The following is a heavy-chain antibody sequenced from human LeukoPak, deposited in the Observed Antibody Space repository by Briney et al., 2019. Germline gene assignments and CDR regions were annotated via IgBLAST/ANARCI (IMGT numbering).Heavy chain of an antibody. Sequence: SVKVSCKASGGTFSSYAISWVRQAPGQGLEWMGGIIPIFGTANYAQKFQGRVTITTDESTSTAYMELSSLRSEDTAVYYCASSHPSKVQLLYRRGALDYWGPGTLVNVS. CDR3: ASSHPSKVQLLYRRGALDY. CDR2: IIPIFGTA. V-gene: IGHV1-69*05. D-gene: IGHD2-2*02. CDR1: GGTFSSYA. J-gene: IGHJ4*02.